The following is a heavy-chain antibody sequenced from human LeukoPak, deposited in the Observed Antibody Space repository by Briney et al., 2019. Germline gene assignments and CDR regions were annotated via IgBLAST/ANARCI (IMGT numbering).Heavy chain of an antibody. CDR3: ARDGTRGWEFDL. CDR2: ISGSGDSI. V-gene: IGHV3-48*03. D-gene: IGHD1-26*01. CDR1: GFTFSGYE. J-gene: IGHJ4*02. Sequence: PGGSLRLSCAASGFTFSGYEMNWVRQAPGKGLEWVSYISGSGDSIDHADSVKGRFTISRDNAKNSLYLQMNSLRAEDTAVYYCARDGTRGWEFDLGGQGTRVTVSS.